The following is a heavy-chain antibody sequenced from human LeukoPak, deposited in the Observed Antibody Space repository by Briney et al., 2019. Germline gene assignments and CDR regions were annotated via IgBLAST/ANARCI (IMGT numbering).Heavy chain of an antibody. J-gene: IGHJ4*02. CDR1: GFIFSNFW. V-gene: IGHV3-20*04. Sequence: GGSLRLSCAASGFIFSNFWMSWVRQAPGKGLEWVSGINWNGGSTGYADSVKGRFTISRDNAKNSLYLQMNSLRAEDTALYYCARGGGIVVISSFDYWGQGTLVTVSS. CDR2: INWNGGST. CDR3: ARGGGIVVISSFDY. D-gene: IGHD3-22*01.